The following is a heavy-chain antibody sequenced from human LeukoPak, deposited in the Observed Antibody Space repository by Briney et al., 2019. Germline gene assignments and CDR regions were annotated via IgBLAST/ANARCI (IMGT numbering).Heavy chain of an antibody. D-gene: IGHD6-13*01. J-gene: IGHJ4*02. V-gene: IGHV1-8*01. Sequence: GASVKVSCKASGYTFTNYDINWVRQATGQGLEWMGWMNPNSANTGYAQKFQGRVTMTRNTSISTAYMELSSLRSEDTAVYYCAKSGQQLVDYWGQGTLVTVSS. CDR1: GYTFTNYD. CDR3: AKSGQQLVDY. CDR2: MNPNSANT.